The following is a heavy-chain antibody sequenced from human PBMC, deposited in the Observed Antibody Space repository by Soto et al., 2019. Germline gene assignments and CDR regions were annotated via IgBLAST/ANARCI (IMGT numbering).Heavy chain of an antibody. J-gene: IGHJ5*02. CDR3: ARDNVWFGELHWFDP. CDR2: IYYSGST. V-gene: IGHV4-30-4*01. D-gene: IGHD3-10*01. Sequence: QVQLQESGPGLVKPSQTLSLTCTVSGGSISSGDYYWSWIRQPPGKVLEWIGYIYYSGSTYYNPFLKSRVTISVDTSKNQFSLKLSSVTAADTAVYYCARDNVWFGELHWFDPWGQGTLVTVSS. CDR1: GGSISSGDYY.